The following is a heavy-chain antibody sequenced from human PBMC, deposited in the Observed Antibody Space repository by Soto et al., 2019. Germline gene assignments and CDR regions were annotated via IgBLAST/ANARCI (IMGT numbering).Heavy chain of an antibody. Sequence: QVQLQESGPGLVKPSQTLSLTCTVSGGSISSGDYYWSWIRQHPGKGLEWIGYIYYSGSTYYNPSMDRHGTIAIDTSTNQFSLKPSCVTAADTAVYYGARWWSGSRQGFDPWGQGTLVTVSS. CDR1: GGSISSGDYY. V-gene: IGHV4-31*01. CDR2: IYYSGST. CDR3: ARWWSGSRQGFDP. D-gene: IGHD3-3*01. J-gene: IGHJ5*02.